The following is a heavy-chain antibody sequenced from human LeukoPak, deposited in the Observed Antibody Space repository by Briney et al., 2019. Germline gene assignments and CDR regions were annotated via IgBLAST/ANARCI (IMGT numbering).Heavy chain of an antibody. Sequence: SQTLSLTCAISGDSVSSNSAAWNWIRQSPSRGLEWLGRTYYRSKWYNDYAVSVKSRITINPDTSKNQFSLQLNSVTPEDTAVYYCARFSYYDSSGYYSRYFDYWGQGTLVTVSS. CDR3: ARFSYYDSSGYYSRYFDY. D-gene: IGHD3-22*01. CDR2: TYYRSKWYN. V-gene: IGHV6-1*01. J-gene: IGHJ4*02. CDR1: GDSVSSNSAA.